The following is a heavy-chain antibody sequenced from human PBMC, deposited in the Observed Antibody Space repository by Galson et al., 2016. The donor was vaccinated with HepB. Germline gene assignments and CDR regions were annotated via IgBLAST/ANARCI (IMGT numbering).Heavy chain of an antibody. J-gene: IGHJ4*02. V-gene: IGHV3-9*01. CDR3: AKDRQSGSTSRFFDH. Sequence: SLRLSCAASGFTFEDHGMHWVRQAPGKGLEWVSGTTWDSAPLGYADSVKGRFTISRDNAANSLYLEMTSLRVEDTALYFCAKDRQSGSTSRFFDHWAQGILVAVTS. CDR2: TTWDSAPL. D-gene: IGHD5/OR15-5a*01. CDR1: GFTFEDHG.